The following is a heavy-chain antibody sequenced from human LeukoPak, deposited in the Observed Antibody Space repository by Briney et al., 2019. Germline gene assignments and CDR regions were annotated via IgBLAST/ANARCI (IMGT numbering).Heavy chain of an antibody. V-gene: IGHV4-59*08. CDR3: ARRRPDYGGNGFDY. D-gene: IGHD4-23*01. CDR2: IYYSGST. CDR1: GGSISSYY. Sequence: KTSETLSLTCTVSGGSISSYYWSWIRQPPGKGLEWIGYIYYSGSTNYNPSLKSRVTISVDTSKNQFSLKLSSVTAADTAGYYCARRRPDYGGNGFDYWGQGTLVTVSS. J-gene: IGHJ4*02.